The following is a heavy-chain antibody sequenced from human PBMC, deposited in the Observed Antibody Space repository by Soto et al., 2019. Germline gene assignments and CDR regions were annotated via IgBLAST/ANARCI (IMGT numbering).Heavy chain of an antibody. J-gene: IGHJ4*02. CDR2: ISGSGGST. V-gene: IGHV3-23*01. D-gene: IGHD6-13*01. CDR3: AKENRDSSSWFEFDY. CDR1: GFTFSSYA. Sequence: EVQLLESGGGLVQPGGSLRLSCAASGFTFSSYAMSWVRQAPGKGLEWVSAISGSGGSTYYADSVKGRFTICRDNSSHRLYLLTNSLSAGDTAVYFCAKENRDSSSWFEFDYWGQGTVVTVSS.